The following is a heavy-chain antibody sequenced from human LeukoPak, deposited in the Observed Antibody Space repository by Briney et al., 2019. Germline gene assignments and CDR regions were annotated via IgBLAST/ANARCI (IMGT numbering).Heavy chain of an antibody. V-gene: IGHV1-2*02. J-gene: IGHJ4*02. CDR2: INPNSGGT. CDR1: GYTFTGYY. Sequence: ASVKVSCKASGYTFTGYYMHWVRQAPGQGLDWMGWINPNSGGTNYAQKFQGRVTMTRDTSISTAYMELSRLRSDDTAVYYCARAQDYYDSSGYPDYWGQGTLVTVSS. D-gene: IGHD3-22*01. CDR3: ARAQDYYDSSGYPDY.